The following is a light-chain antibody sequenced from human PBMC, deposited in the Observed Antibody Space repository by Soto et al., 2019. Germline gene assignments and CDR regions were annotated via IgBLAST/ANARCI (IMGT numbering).Light chain of an antibody. J-gene: IGLJ1*01. CDR2: DVN. V-gene: IGLV2-8*01. CDR3: DSFAGCTYV. CDR1: SSDVGAYIF. Sequence: QSVMAQPPSTSGSSVPLVTISSTGNSSDVGAYIFVSWYQQHPGKAPKLMVYDVNRRPPGVPDRFFGSKSGNTASLTVSGLLAEDEADCCCDSFAGCTYVFGTGTKVTVL.